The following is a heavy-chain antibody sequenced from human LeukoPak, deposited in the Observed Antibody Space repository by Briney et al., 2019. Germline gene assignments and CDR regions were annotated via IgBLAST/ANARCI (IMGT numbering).Heavy chain of an antibody. Sequence: PSETLSLTCTVSGGSISSGNYYWSWIRQPPGKGLEWIAYMYYSGSTYYNPSLKGRVTMSADTSKNQLSLKLSSVTAADTAVYYCARPYYYDSRIDPWGQGILVTVSS. V-gene: IGHV4-30-4*01. D-gene: IGHD3-22*01. CDR2: MYYSGST. CDR3: ARPYYYDSRIDP. J-gene: IGHJ5*02. CDR1: GGSISSGNYY.